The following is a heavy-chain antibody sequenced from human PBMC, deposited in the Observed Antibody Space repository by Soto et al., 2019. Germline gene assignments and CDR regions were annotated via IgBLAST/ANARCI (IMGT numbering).Heavy chain of an antibody. CDR2: IIPIFGTA. CDR3: AFYDSSGYYGPDAFDI. Sequence: QVQLVQSGAEVKKPGSSVKVSCKASGGTFSSYAISWVRQAPGQGLEWMGGIIPIFGTANYAQKFQGRVTITADESTSTAYMELSSLRSEDTAVYYCAFYDSSGYYGPDAFDIWGQGTMVTVSS. CDR1: GGTFSSYA. V-gene: IGHV1-69*01. J-gene: IGHJ3*02. D-gene: IGHD3-22*01.